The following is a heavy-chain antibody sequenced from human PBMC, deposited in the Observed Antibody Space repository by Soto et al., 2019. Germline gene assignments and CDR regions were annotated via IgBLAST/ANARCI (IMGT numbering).Heavy chain of an antibody. CDR2: NSDTGNT. J-gene: IGHJ4*01. V-gene: IGHV4-59*08. D-gene: IGHD6-19*01. CDR3: ARRRTLADSAHFDY. CDR1: GGSITGYL. Sequence: SETLSLTCTVSGGSITGYLWSWIRQPPGKGLEWIGYNSDTGNTKYNPSLKSRVTVSVDTFKSQFSLKLSSMTAADTAVYYCARRRTLADSAHFDYWGHGTLVTVSS.